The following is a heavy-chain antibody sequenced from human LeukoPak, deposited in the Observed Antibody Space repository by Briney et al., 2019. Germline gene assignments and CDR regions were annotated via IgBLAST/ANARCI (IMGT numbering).Heavy chain of an antibody. CDR2: IYYSGST. Sequence: SETLSLTCTVSGGSISSYYWSWIRQPPGKGLEWIGYIYYSGSTNYNPSLKSRVTISVDTSKNQFSLKLSSVTAADTAVYYCARVQYYYDIFEKYYFDYWGQGTLDTVSS. CDR1: GGSISSYY. CDR3: ARVQYYYDIFEKYYFDY. V-gene: IGHV4-59*01. D-gene: IGHD3-22*01. J-gene: IGHJ4*02.